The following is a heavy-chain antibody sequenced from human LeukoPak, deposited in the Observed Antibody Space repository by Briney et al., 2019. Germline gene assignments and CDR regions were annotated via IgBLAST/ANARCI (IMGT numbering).Heavy chain of an antibody. D-gene: IGHD1-20*01. CDR1: GGSVSSNNYY. Sequence: PAETLSLTCTVSGGSVSSNNYYWGWIRQPPGKGLEWIGSISYSGSTYYNPSLKSRVTISVDTSKNQFSLKLTSVTAADTAVYYCARQILTGTAWDYPDYWGQGTLVTVSS. CDR3: ARQILTGTAWDYPDY. J-gene: IGHJ4*02. V-gene: IGHV4-39*01. CDR2: ISYSGST.